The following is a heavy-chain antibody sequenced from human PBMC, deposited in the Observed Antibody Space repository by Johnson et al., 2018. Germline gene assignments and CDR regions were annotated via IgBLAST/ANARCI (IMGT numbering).Heavy chain of an antibody. V-gene: IGHV3-30*18. J-gene: IGHJ4*02. D-gene: IGHD3-10*01. CDR2: ISDDGSQK. Sequence: QVQLVQSGGGVVQPGRSLRLSCAASGFTFSSHAMHWVRQAPGKGLECVALISDDGSQKSYADSVRGRFIISRDNSRNTLSLQMSSLRSDDTAIYYCAKEFDEALSGFGEPGFDYWGQGTLVTVSS. CDR1: GFTFSSHA. CDR3: AKEFDEALSGFGEPGFDY.